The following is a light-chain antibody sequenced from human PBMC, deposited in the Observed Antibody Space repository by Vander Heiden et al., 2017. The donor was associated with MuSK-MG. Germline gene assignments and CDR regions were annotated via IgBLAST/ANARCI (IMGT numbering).Light chain of an antibody. CDR2: GPS. V-gene: IGKV3-20*01. CDR1: QSISSSY. CDR3: HQDDSSVGI. J-gene: IGKJ2*02. Sequence: EIVLTQSPGTLSLSPGERATLSCRASQSISSSYLAWYQQKPGQAPRLLMYGPSGRATGIPDRFSGSGSGTDFTLTISRLEPEDFAVYYCHQDDSSVGIFGQGTKLEIK.